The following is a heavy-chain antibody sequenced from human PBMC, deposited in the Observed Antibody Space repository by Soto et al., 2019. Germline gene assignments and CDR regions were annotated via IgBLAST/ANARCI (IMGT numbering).Heavy chain of an antibody. CDR3: PRHLRYSSGWSRVDY. D-gene: IGHD6-19*01. CDR2: TYYRSKWYN. CDR1: GDSVSSNSAA. J-gene: IGHJ4*02. V-gene: IGHV6-1*01. Sequence: SQTLSLTCAISGDSVSSNSAAWTWIRQSPSRGLEWLGRTYYRSKWYNDYAVSVKSRITINPDTSKNQFSLQLNSVTPEDTAVYYCPRHLRYSSGWSRVDYWGQGTLVTVSP.